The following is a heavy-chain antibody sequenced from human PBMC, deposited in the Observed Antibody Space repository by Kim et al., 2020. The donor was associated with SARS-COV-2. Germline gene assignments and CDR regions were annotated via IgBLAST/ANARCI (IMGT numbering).Heavy chain of an antibody. J-gene: IGHJ5*02. CDR2: VYYSGTT. Sequence: SETLSLTCTVSGESINSTSFYWGWIRQPPGKGLEWIGSVYYSGTTYYNPSLRGRVTISLDTSKNQFSLNLIYVTAADTAVYYCARYSPAGFNCFDPWG. D-gene: IGHD1-26*01. CDR1: GESINSTSFY. CDR3: ARYSPAGFNCFDP. V-gene: IGHV4-39*01.